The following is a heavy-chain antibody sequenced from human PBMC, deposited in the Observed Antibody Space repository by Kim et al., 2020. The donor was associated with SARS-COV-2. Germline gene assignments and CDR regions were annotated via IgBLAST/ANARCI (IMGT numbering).Heavy chain of an antibody. V-gene: IGHV3-21*01. D-gene: IGHD2-2*02. CDR2: ISSSSSYI. J-gene: IGHJ6*02. CDR1: GFTFSSYS. CDR3: ASPGPYCSSTSCYSYYYYGMDV. Sequence: GGSLRLSCAASGFTFSSYSMNWVRQAPGKGLEWVSSISSSSSYIYYADSVKGRFTISRDNAKNSLYLQMNSLRAEDMAVYYCASPGPYCSSTSCYSYYYYGMDVWGQGTTVTVSS.